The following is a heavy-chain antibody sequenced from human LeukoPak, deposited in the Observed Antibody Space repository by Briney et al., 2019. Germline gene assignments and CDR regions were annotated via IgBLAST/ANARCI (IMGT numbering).Heavy chain of an antibody. CDR2: IYYSGNT. CDR3: ARDRYYYDNSGSTFDY. D-gene: IGHD3-22*01. J-gene: IGHJ4*02. Sequence: SETLSLTCTVSGVSISSSNSSWGWIRQPPGKGLEWIGSIYYSGNTYYNASLKSQVSISIDTSKNQFSLRLTSVTAADTAVYYCARDRYYYDNSGSTFDYWGQGTLVTVSS. CDR1: GVSISSSNSS. V-gene: IGHV4-39*02.